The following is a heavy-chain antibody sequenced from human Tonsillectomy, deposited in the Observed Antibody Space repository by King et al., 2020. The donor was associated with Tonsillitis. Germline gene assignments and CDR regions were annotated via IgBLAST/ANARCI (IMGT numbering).Heavy chain of an antibody. V-gene: IGHV1-69*01. CDR1: GCTFSSYA. CDR2: IIPIFGTA. J-gene: IGHJ3*02. CDR3: ARVGSGDLSNAFDI. D-gene: IGHD7-27*01. Sequence: QLVQSGAEVKKPGSSVKVSCKASGCTFSSYAISWVRQAPGQGLEWMGGIIPIFGTANYAQKFQGRVTITADESTSTAYMELSSLRSEDTAVYYCARVGSGDLSNAFDIWGQGTMVTVSS.